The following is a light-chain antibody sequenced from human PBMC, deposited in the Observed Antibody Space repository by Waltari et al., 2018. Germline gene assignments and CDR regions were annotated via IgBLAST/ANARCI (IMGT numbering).Light chain of an antibody. CDR1: QSVRSY. V-gene: IGKV3-11*01. Sequence: IVLTQSPATLSLFPGERATLSCRASQSVRSYLAWYQQKPGQAPRLLIYDTSYRATGVPVRCSGSGSGTDYTLTISSLEPEDFAVYYCQHRSVWPLTFGGGTKVEMK. J-gene: IGKJ4*01. CDR3: QHRSVWPLT. CDR2: DTS.